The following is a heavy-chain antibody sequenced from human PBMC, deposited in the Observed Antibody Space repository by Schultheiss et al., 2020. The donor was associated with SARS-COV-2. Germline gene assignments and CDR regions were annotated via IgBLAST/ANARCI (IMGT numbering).Heavy chain of an antibody. J-gene: IGHJ4*02. CDR3: ARISSWTGNFDY. D-gene: IGHD6-13*01. Sequence: SGPTLVKPTQTLTLTCTFSGFSLSTSGVGVGWIRQPPGKALEWLALIYWNDDKRYSPSLKSRLTISKDTSKSQVVLTMTNMDPVDTATYYCARISSWTGNFDYWGQGTLVTGSS. V-gene: IGHV2-5*01. CDR1: GFSLSTSGVG. CDR2: IYWNDDK.